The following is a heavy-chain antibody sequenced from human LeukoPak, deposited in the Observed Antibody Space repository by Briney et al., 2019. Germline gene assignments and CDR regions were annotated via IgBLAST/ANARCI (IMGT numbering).Heavy chain of an antibody. V-gene: IGHV3-74*01. J-gene: IGHJ4*02. CDR3: ARVTRIYSVDY. CDR1: GFTFSSYW. CDR2: INSDGSST. Sequence: GGSLRLSCAASGFTFSSYWMHWVRQAPGKGLVWVSRINSDGSSTSYADSVKGRFTISRDNAKNSLYLQMNSLRAEDTAVYYCARVTRIYSVDYWGQGTLVTVSS. D-gene: IGHD4-23*01.